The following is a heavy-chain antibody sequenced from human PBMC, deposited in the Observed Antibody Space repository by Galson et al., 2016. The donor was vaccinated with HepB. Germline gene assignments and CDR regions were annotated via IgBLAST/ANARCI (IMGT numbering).Heavy chain of an antibody. J-gene: IGHJ5*02. CDR2: IYHSGTA. CDR3: ARQLNYYDSSGYFRNWFDP. D-gene: IGHD3-22*01. Sequence: ETLSLTCTVFGDSIFSSNYSWGWVRQSPGKGLEWVGSIYHSGTAYYNPSLKSRVTMSVDLPKNQFSLKLRSVTAADTTVYFCARQLNYYDSSGYFRNWFDPWGQEPWSPSPQ. CDR1: GDSIFSSNYS. V-gene: IGHV4-39*01.